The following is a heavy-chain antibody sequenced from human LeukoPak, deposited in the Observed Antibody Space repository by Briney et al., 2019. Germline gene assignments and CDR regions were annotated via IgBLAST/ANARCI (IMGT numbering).Heavy chain of an antibody. CDR2: LITLFGTS. Sequence: ASVKVSCKASGDTFSNYAVSWVRQAPGQGLEWLGRLITLFGTSNYAQKFQGGVTITTDESTTTAYMELSSLRSEDTAVYFCARGGMDGYEDMSGSFDFWGQGTLVTVSS. J-gene: IGHJ4*02. V-gene: IGHV1-69*05. CDR1: GDTFSNYA. D-gene: IGHD2-15*01. CDR3: ARGGMDGYEDMSGSFDF.